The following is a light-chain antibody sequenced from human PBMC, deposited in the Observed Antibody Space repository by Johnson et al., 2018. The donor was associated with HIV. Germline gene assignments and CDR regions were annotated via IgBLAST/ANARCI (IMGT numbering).Light chain of an antibody. V-gene: IGLV1-51*02. CDR1: SSNIGNHY. CDR3: GTWDPSLSAGV. Sequence: QPVLTQPPSVSAAPGQKVTISCSGSSSNIGNHYVSWYQHLPGTAPKLLIYENDKRPSGIPDRFSGSKSGTSAPLGLTGLQTGDEADYYCGTWDPSLSAGVFGTGTRVTVL. J-gene: IGLJ1*01. CDR2: END.